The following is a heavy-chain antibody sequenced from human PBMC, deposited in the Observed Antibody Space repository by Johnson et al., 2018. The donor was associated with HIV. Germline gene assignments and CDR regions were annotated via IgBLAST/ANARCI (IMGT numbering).Heavy chain of an antibody. V-gene: IGHV3-30-3*01. J-gene: IGHJ3*02. Sequence: QVQLVESGGGVVQPGMSLRLSCAASGFTFSSYAMHWVRQAPGKGLEWVALISYDGTNKYYADSVKGRFTISRDNSKNTLYLQMNSLRAEDTAVYYCAKERAYIRTFDIWGQGTMVIVSP. D-gene: IGHD5-18*01. CDR1: GFTFSSYA. CDR2: ISYDGTNK. CDR3: AKERAYIRTFDI.